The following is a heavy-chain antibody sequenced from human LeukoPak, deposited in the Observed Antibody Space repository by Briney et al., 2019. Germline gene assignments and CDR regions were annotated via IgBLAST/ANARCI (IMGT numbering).Heavy chain of an antibody. J-gene: IGHJ4*02. CDR3: ARAYSSTWIYYFGY. D-gene: IGHD6-13*01. CDR1: GFTFSSYW. CDR2: IRQDGSEK. V-gene: IGHV3-7*01. Sequence: GGSLRLSCAASGFTFSSYWMSWVRQAPGKGLEWVANIRQDGSEKYYVDSVKGRFTISRDNAETSLYLQMNSLGAEDTAVYYCARAYSSTWIYYFGYWGQGTLVTVSS.